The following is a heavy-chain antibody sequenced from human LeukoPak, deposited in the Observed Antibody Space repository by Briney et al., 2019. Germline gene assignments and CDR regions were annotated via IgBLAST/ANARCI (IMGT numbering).Heavy chain of an antibody. Sequence: ASVKVSCKASGYTFTSYYIHWVRQAPGQGLEWMGLINPNTGVTKFAQRFRGRVTMSRDTSISTAYMELNRLTSDDTAVYYCARGDYGRADPWGQGSLVTVSS. D-gene: IGHD4-17*01. V-gene: IGHV1-2*02. J-gene: IGHJ5*02. CDR3: ARGDYGRADP. CDR1: GYTFTSYY. CDR2: INPNTGVT.